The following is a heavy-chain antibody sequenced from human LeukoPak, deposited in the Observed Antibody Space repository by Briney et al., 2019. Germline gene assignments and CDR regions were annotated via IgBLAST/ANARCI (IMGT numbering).Heavy chain of an antibody. CDR2: IYSGGST. Sequence: ASVKVSCKASGGTFSSYAISWVRQAPGKGLEWVSVIYSGGSTYYADSVKGRFTISRDNSKNTLYLQMNSLRAEDTAVYYCASSSWYTSYYYYGMDVWGQGTTVTVSS. CDR1: GGTFSSYA. J-gene: IGHJ6*02. CDR3: ASSSWYTSYYYYGMDV. V-gene: IGHV3-53*01. D-gene: IGHD6-13*01.